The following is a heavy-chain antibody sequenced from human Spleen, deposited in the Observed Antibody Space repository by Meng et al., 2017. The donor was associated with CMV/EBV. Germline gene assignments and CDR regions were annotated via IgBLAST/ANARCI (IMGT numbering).Heavy chain of an antibody. J-gene: IGHJ6*02. V-gene: IGHV3-30*02. CDR2: IRYDGSNK. D-gene: IGHD6-13*01. CDR3: AKEDIETAVPILKGGVDV. CDR1: GFTFSSYG. Sequence: GESLKISCAASGFTFSSYGMHWVRQAPGKGLEWVAFIRYDGSNKYYADSVKGRFTISRDNSKNTLYLQMNSLRAEDTAIYYCAKEDIETAVPILKGGVDVWGQGTTVTVSS.